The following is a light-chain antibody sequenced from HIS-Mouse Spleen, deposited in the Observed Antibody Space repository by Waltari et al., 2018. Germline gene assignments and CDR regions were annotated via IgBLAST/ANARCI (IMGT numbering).Light chain of an antibody. V-gene: IGLV2-23*01. CDR2: EGS. J-gene: IGLJ3*02. Sequence: QSALTQPASVSGSPGQSNTISCPGTSSDVGSYNLVSWYQQHPGKAPKLMIYEGSKRPSGVSNRFSGSKSGNTASLTISGLQAEDEADYYCCSYAGSSTYWVFGGGTKLTVL. CDR3: CSYAGSSTYWV. CDR1: SSDVGSYNL.